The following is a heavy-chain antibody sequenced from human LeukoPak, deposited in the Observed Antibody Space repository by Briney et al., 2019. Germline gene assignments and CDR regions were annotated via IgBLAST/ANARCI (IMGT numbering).Heavy chain of an antibody. CDR2: IYYSDST. CDR1: GGSISSSSYY. Sequence: PSETLSLTCTVSGGSISSSSYYWGWVRQPPGKGLEWIGSIYYSDSTYSNPSLKSRVTISVDTSQNQFSLKLSSVTAADTAVYYCARHSRGYTYGPDYWGQGTLVTVSS. D-gene: IGHD5-18*01. V-gene: IGHV4-39*01. CDR3: ARHSRGYTYGPDY. J-gene: IGHJ4*02.